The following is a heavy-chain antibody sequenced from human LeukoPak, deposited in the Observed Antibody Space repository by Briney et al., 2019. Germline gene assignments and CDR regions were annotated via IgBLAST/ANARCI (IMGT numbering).Heavy chain of an antibody. V-gene: IGHV3-23*01. D-gene: IGHD3-22*01. CDR3: ATAGSSGYYAYFDY. CDR2: ISGSGAST. Sequence: PGGSLRLSCAASGFTFGSYAMSWVRQAPGKGLEWVSAISGSGASTYYADSVKGRFTISRDNSKNTLYLQMNSLRAEDAAVYYCATAGSSGYYAYFDYWGQGTLVTVSS. J-gene: IGHJ4*02. CDR1: GFTFGSYA.